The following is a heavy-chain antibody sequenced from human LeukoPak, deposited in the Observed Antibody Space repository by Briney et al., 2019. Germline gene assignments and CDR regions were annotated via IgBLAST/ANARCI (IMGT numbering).Heavy chain of an antibody. J-gene: IGHJ4*02. CDR2: IYAGNSDA. CDR3: AIINHPDGRVY. Sequence: GESLKISCQGVGYPFTTSWIGWVRQLPGKGLEWTAIIYAGNSDAKYSPSFQGQVSISTDRSISTAYLHWSSLKASDTAIYYCAIINHPDGRVYWGQGTLVTVSS. D-gene: IGHD5-24*01. CDR1: GYPFTTSW. V-gene: IGHV5-51*01.